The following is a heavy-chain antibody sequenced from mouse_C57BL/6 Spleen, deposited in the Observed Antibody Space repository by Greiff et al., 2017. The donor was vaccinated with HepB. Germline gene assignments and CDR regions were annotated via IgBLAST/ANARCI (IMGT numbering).Heavy chain of an antibody. CDR1: GFNIKDDY. V-gene: IGHV14-4*01. CDR2: IDPENGDT. J-gene: IGHJ1*03. Sequence: VQLKESGAELVRPGASVKLSCTASGFNIKDDYMHWVKQRPEQGLEWIGWIDPENGDTEYASKFQGKATITADTSSNTAYLQLSSLTSEDTAVYYCTYYYGSSYLYWYFDVWGTGTTVTVSS. D-gene: IGHD1-1*01. CDR3: TYYYGSSYLYWYFDV.